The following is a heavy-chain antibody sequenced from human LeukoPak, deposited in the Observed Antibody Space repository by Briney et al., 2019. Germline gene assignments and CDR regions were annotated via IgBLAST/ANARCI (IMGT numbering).Heavy chain of an antibody. CDR3: ARDQLYYDSSGYAFDI. CDR2: IYYSGST. Sequence: SETLSLTCTVSGGSISRYYWSWLRQPPGGGRGWSGYIYYSGSTNYNPSLKSRVIISVDTSKNQFSLKLSSVTAADTAVYYCARDQLYYDSSGYAFDIWGQGTMVTVSS. V-gene: IGHV4-59*01. J-gene: IGHJ3*02. D-gene: IGHD3-22*01. CDR1: GGSISRYY.